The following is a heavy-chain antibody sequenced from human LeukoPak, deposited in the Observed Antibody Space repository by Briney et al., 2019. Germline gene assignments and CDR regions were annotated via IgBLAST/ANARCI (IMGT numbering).Heavy chain of an antibody. CDR1: GGTFSSHA. CDR3: ARGQIVVVPAAMGYGWFDP. J-gene: IGHJ5*02. D-gene: IGHD2-2*01. CDR2: IIPIFGTA. Sequence: SVKVSCKASGGTFSSHAISWVRQAPGQGLEWMGGIIPIFGTANYAQKFQGRVTITADESTSTAYMELSSLRSEDTAVYYCARGQIVVVPAAMGYGWFDPWGQGTLVTVSS. V-gene: IGHV1-69*13.